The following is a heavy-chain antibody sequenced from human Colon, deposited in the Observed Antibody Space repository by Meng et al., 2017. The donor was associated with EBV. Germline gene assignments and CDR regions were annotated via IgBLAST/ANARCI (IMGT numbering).Heavy chain of an antibody. Sequence: VQLREARPALVKPPASLARPCAVVGDPITNHNWWAWVRQPPGKGLEWIGEIPHSGSSAYNPSLKSRVSMSIDKSKNQFSLKLTSVTAADTAVYHCLRGSGGSVWGQGTLVTVSS. D-gene: IGHD3-10*01. CDR1: GDPITNHNW. J-gene: IGHJ1*01. CDR2: IPHSGSS. V-gene: IGHV4-4*03. CDR3: LRGSGGSV.